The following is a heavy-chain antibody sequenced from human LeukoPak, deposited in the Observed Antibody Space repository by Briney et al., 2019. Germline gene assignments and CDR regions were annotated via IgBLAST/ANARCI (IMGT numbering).Heavy chain of an antibody. J-gene: IGHJ2*01. CDR2: ISAYNGNT. Sequence: GASVKVSCKASGYTFTSYGISWVRQAPGQGLEWMGWISAYNGNTNYAQKLQGRVTMTTDTSTSTAYMELRSLRSDDTAAYYCARGIAGVATMEWYFDLWGRGTLVTVSS. CDR3: ARGIAGVATMEWYFDL. V-gene: IGHV1-18*01. CDR1: GYTFTSYG. D-gene: IGHD5-12*01.